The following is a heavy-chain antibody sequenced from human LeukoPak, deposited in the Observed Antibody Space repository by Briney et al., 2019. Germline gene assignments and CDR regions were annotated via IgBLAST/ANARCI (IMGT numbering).Heavy chain of an antibody. V-gene: IGHV1-69*13. CDR2: IIPIFATA. CDR1: GYTFTGYY. Sequence: SVKVSCKASGYTFTGYYMHWVRQAPGQGLEWMGGIIPIFATANYAQKFQGRVTITADESTSTAYMELSSLRSEDTAVYYCARGPTVFGGVYYYYYYMDVWGKGTTVTVSS. CDR3: ARGPTVFGGVYYYYYYMDV. D-gene: IGHD3-16*01. J-gene: IGHJ6*03.